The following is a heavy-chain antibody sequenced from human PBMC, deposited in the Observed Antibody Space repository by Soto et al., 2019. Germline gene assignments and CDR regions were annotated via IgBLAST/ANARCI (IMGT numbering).Heavy chain of an antibody. V-gene: IGHV4-39*01. CDR1: GGSISSSSYY. CDR3: ARASPGGGYDYYYYYYGMDV. CDR2: IFYSGST. J-gene: IGHJ6*02. Sequence: SETLSLTCTVSGGSISSSSYYWGWIRQPPGKGLEWIGSIFYSGSTYYNPSLKSRVTISVDTSKNQFSLKLSSVTAADTAVYYCARASPGGGYDYYYYYYGMDVWGQGTTVTVSS. D-gene: IGHD5-12*01.